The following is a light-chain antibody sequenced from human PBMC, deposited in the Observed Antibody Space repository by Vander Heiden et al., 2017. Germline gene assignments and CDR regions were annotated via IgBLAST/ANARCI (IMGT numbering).Light chain of an antibody. V-gene: IGLV3-9*01. CDR2: RDS. J-gene: IGLJ2*01. CDR3: QVWDSSTEV. Sequence: SHALTQPLSVSVALGQTARITGGGNNIGSKNVHWYQQKPGQAPVLVIYRDSNRPSGIPERFSGSNSGNTATLTISRAQAGDEADYYCQVWDSSTEVFGGGTKLTVL. CDR1: NIGSKN.